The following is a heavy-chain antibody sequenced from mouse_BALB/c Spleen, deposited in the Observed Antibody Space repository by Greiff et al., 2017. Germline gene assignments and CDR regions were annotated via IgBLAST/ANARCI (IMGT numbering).Heavy chain of an antibody. CDR2: IYPYNGGT. V-gene: IGHV1S29*02. D-gene: IGHD2-1*01. J-gene: IGHJ4*01. CDR3: ARGGNYPYYYAMDY. CDR1: GYTFTDYN. Sequence: EVQLQQSGPELVKPGASVKISCKASGYTFTDYNMHWVKQSHGKSLEWIGYIYPYNGGTGYNQKFKSKATLTVDNSSSTAYMELRSLTSEDSAVYYCARGGNYPYYYAMDYWGQGTSVTVSS.